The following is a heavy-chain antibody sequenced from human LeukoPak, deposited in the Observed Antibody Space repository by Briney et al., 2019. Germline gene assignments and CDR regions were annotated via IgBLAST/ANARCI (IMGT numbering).Heavy chain of an antibody. CDR1: GGSISSGSYF. Sequence: SETLSLTCTVSGGSISSGSYFWSWIRQPAGKGLEWIGRIYTSGSTSYNFFLKSRVTISIDTSKNQFSLKLNSVTAADTAVYYCARAPYPDWGSYTYWGQGTLVTVSS. J-gene: IGHJ4*02. CDR2: IYTSGST. CDR3: ARAPYPDWGSYTY. D-gene: IGHD7-27*01. V-gene: IGHV4-61*02.